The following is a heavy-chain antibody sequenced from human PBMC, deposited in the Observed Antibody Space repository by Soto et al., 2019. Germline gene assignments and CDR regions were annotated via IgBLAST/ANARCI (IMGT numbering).Heavy chain of an antibody. Sequence: QVHLLESGPGLVKPSQTLSLTCSVSGDSISTVDYFWAWIRQPPGQALEYIGYIYKSTTTYYNPSFKSRVAISLETSKSPFTLNVTSVTAADTAVYFCARGRYCLTGRCFPNWFDSWGQGTLVTVSS. J-gene: IGHJ5*01. D-gene: IGHD2-15*01. CDR2: IYKSTTT. CDR1: GDSISTVDYF. V-gene: IGHV4-30-4*01. CDR3: ARGRYCLTGRCFPNWFDS.